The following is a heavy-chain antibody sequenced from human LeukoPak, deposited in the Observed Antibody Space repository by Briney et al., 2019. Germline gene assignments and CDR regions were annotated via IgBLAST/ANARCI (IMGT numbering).Heavy chain of an antibody. Sequence: SETLSLTCAVSGGSISSGGYSWSWIRQPPGKGLEWIGYIYHSGSTYYNPSLKSRVTISVDRSKNQFSLKLSSVTAADTAVYYCVRARSGSAVEYWGQGTLVTVSS. V-gene: IGHV4-30-2*01. D-gene: IGHD1-26*01. CDR3: VRARSGSAVEY. CDR1: GGSISSGGYS. CDR2: IYHSGST. J-gene: IGHJ4*02.